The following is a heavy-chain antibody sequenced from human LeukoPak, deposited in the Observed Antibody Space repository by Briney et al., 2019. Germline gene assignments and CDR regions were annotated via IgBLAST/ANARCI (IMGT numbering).Heavy chain of an antibody. V-gene: IGHV1-2*06. CDR1: GYTFTSYD. CDR2: INPDSGGT. Sequence: GASVKVSCKASGYTFTSYDINWVRQATGQGLEWMGRINPDSGGTNYAQRFQGRVTMTRDTSISTAYMELSRLRSDDTAVYYCARAYCSYMSCNAESTTLYYYYYYMDVWGKGTTVTVSS. J-gene: IGHJ6*03. D-gene: IGHD2-15*01. CDR3: ARAYCSYMSCNAESTTLYYYYYYMDV.